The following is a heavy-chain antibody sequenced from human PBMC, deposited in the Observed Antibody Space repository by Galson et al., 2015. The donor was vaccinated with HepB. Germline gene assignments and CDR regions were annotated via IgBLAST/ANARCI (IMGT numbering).Heavy chain of an antibody. CDR2: TNPSGGST. Sequence: CKASGYKFTSYYMRWVRQAPGQGLEWMGITNPSGGSTDYAQKFRGRLTMTRDTSTSTVFMELSSLRSEDTAVYHCARGVLLWDGPDYWGQGTLVTVSS. CDR3: ARGVLLWDGPDY. CDR1: GYKFTSYY. D-gene: IGHD3-10*01. V-gene: IGHV1-46*01. J-gene: IGHJ4*02.